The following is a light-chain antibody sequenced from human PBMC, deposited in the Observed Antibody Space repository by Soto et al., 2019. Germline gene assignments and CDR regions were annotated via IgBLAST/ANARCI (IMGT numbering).Light chain of an antibody. V-gene: IGLV7-46*01. CDR1: TGAVTSNHH. CDR3: LLSYNAARV. Sequence: QAVVTQEPSLTVSPGGTVTLTCGSSTGAVTSNHHPYWFQQKAGQAPRTLIYDTSNKHSWTPARFSGSLLGEKAALTLSGAQPEDEAQYYCLLSYNAARVFGGGTKLTVL. J-gene: IGLJ2*01. CDR2: DTS.